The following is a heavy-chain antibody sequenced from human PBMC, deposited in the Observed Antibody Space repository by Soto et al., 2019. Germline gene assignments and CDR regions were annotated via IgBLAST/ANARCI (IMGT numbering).Heavy chain of an antibody. V-gene: IGHV3-72*01. CDR2: SKNRGQGFAT. CDR1: GFTFNDHY. Sequence: EVHLVESGGGLVQHGGSLRLSCATSGFTFNDHYLDWVRQAAGKGLEWVGRSKNRGQGFATEYAASVQGRFTVSRDDSKSSLYLHMNSLKPEDTAVYYCVLWVRGVINYWGQGTLVTGSS. CDR3: VLWVRGVINY. D-gene: IGHD3-10*01. J-gene: IGHJ4*02.